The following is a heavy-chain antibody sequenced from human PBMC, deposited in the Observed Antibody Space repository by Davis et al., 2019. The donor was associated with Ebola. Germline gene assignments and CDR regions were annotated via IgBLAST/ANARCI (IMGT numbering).Heavy chain of an antibody. J-gene: IGHJ4*02. CDR3: ATSTYLPVY. D-gene: IGHD2/OR15-2a*01. V-gene: IGHV3-9*01. Sequence: PGGSLRLSCAASGSTFHDYAMHWVRQAPGKGLEWVSGLSWNSGNKAYADSVKGRFTISRDNGKNSLYLQMNSLRAEDTAVYYCATSTYLPVYWGQGTLVTVSS. CDR2: LSWNSGNK. CDR1: GSTFHDYA.